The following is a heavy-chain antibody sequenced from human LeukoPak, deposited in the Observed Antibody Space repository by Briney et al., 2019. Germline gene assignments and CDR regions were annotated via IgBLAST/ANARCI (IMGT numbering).Heavy chain of an antibody. CDR2: IYYSGST. V-gene: IGHV4-39*07. D-gene: IGHD3-22*01. Sequence: IPSETLSLTCTVSGGSISSSSYYWGWIRQPPGKGLEWIGSIYYSGSTYYNPSLKSRVTISVDTSKNQFSLKLSSVTAADTAVYYCARGDSSGYRFDYWGQGTLVTVSS. J-gene: IGHJ4*02. CDR1: GGSISSSSYY. CDR3: ARGDSSGYRFDY.